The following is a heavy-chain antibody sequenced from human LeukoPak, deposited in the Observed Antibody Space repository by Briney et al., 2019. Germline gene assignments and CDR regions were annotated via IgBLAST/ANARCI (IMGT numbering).Heavy chain of an antibody. CDR1: GFTFSSYW. J-gene: IGHJ3*02. CDR2: ISGSGGST. Sequence: PGGSLRLSCAASGFTFSSYWMSWVRQAPGKGLEWVSAISGSGGSTYYADSVKGRFTISRDNSKNTLYLQMNSLRAEDTAVYYCAGARDYLTGYFGGAFDIWGQGTMVTVSS. D-gene: IGHD3-9*01. CDR3: AGARDYLTGYFGGAFDI. V-gene: IGHV3-23*01.